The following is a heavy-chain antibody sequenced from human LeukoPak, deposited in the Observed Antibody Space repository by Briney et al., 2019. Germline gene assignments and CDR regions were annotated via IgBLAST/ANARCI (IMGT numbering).Heavy chain of an antibody. V-gene: IGHV1-18*04. CDR1: GYTFTSYG. D-gene: IGHD4-17*01. CDR2: ISAYNGNT. J-gene: IGHJ2*01. Sequence: ASVTVSCKASGYTFTSYGISWVRQAPGQGGEWMGWISAYNGNTNYAQKLQGRVTMTTDTSTSTAYMELRSLRSDDTAVYYCARYLRSLSWYFDLWGRGTLVTVSS. CDR3: ARYLRSLSWYFDL.